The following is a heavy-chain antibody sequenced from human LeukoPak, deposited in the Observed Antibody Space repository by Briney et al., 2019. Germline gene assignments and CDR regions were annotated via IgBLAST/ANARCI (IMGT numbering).Heavy chain of an antibody. D-gene: IGHD5-12*01. CDR3: ARGLVDIVATIRDYYFDY. CDR1: GYTFTSYD. V-gene: IGHV1-8*03. CDR2: MNPNSGNT. J-gene: IGHJ4*02. Sequence: GASVKVSCKASGYTFTSYDINWVRQATGQGLEWMGWMNPNSGNTGYAQKFQGRVTFTRNTSISTAYMELSSLRSEDTAVYYCARGLVDIVATIRDYYFDYWGQGTLVTVSS.